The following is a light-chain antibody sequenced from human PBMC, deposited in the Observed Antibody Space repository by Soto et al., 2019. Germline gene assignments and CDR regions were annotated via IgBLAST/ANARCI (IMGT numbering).Light chain of an antibody. V-gene: IGLV2-23*02. CDR1: SSDVGSYNL. Sequence: QSALDQPASVSGSPGQSITISCTGTSSDVGSYNLVSWYQQHPGKAPKLMIYEVTKRPSGVSNRFSGSKSGNTASLTISGLQAEDEADYYCCSYADSSTYLFGTGTKVTVL. CDR2: EVT. J-gene: IGLJ1*01. CDR3: CSYADSSTYL.